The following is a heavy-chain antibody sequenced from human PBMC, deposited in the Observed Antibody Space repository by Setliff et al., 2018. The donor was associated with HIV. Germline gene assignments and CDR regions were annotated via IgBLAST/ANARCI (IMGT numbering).Heavy chain of an antibody. CDR3: AGVPGGGGNWFDP. CDR1: GHTLTELS. Sequence: VASVKVSCKVSGHTLTELSMHWVRQAPGKGLEWMGGFDPEDAETIYAQNFQDRVTMTSDTSTSTVYMELTSLTSEDTAMYFCAGVPGGGGNWFDPWGQGTLVTVSS. CDR2: FDPEDAET. D-gene: IGHD3-16*01. J-gene: IGHJ5*02. V-gene: IGHV1-24*01.